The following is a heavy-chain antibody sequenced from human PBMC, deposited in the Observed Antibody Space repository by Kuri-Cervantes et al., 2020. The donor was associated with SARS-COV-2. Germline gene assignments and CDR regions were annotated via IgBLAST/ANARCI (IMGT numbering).Heavy chain of an antibody. V-gene: IGHV3-21*01. CDR3: ARVAGEGPIYYYCMDV. J-gene: IGHJ6*03. Sequence: GGSLRLSCAASGFTFSSYSMNWVRQAPGKGLEWVSSISSSSSYIYYADSVKGRFTISRDNAKNSLYLQMNSLRAEDTAVYYCARVAGEGPIYYYCMDVWGKGTTVTVSS. D-gene: IGHD3-10*01. CDR2: ISSSSSYI. CDR1: GFTFSSYS.